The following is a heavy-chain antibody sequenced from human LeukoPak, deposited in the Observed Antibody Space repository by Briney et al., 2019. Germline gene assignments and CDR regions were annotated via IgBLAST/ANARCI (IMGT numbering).Heavy chain of an antibody. Sequence: SQTLSLTCAVSGGSISSGGYSWSWIRQPPGEGLEWIGYIYHSGSTYYNPSLKSRVTISVGRSKNQFSLKLSSVTAADTAVYYCARVTREEEYYFDYWGQGTLVTVSS. V-gene: IGHV4-30-2*01. CDR2: IYHSGST. CDR3: ARVTREEEYYFDY. J-gene: IGHJ4*02. CDR1: GGSISSGGYS. D-gene: IGHD2-21*02.